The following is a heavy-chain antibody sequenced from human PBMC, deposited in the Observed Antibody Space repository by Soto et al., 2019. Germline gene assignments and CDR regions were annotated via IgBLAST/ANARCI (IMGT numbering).Heavy chain of an antibody. V-gene: IGHV3-15*07. J-gene: IGHJ6*02. D-gene: IGHD5-12*01. CDR2: IKSKTDGGTT. Sequence: EVQLVESGGGLVKPGGSLRLSCAASGFTFSNAWMNWVRQAPGKGLEWVGRIKSKTDGGTTDYAAPVKGRFTISRDDSKNTLYLQMNSLKTEETAVYYCTTDGINSGYDYNYYYYGMDVWGQGTTVTVSS. CDR3: TTDGINSGYDYNYYYYGMDV. CDR1: GFTFSNAW.